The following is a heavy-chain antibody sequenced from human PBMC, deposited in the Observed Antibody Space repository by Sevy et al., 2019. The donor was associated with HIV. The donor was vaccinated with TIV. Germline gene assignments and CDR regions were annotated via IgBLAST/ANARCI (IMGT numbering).Heavy chain of an antibody. D-gene: IGHD5-18*01. J-gene: IGHJ4*02. CDR3: AKKMGGGSGMAFLVDY. CDR1: GFTFSSFD. V-gene: IGHV3-23*01. Sequence: GGSLRLSCAASGFTFSSFDMGWVRQAPGKGLDWISVISGTGDYTYYADSVKGRFTISRDKSKNTLFLQMNSLRAEDTAIFYCAKKMGGGSGMAFLVDYWGQGTLVTVSS. CDR2: ISGTGDYT.